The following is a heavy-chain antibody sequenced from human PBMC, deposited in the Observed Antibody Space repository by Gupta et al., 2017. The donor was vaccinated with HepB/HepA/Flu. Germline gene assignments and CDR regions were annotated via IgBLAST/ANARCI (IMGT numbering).Heavy chain of an antibody. CDR2: IKQDGSEK. J-gene: IGHJ3*02. Sequence: EVQLVESGGGLVQPGGSLSLSCAASGFTFSSYWMSWVRQAPGKGLEWVSNIKQDGSEKYYVDSVKGRFTIARDNAKNSLYLQMNSLRAEDTAVYYCARDETRITIFGVRKGAFDIWGQGTMVTVSS. V-gene: IGHV3-7*01. CDR1: GFTFSSYW. CDR3: ARDETRITIFGVRKGAFDI. D-gene: IGHD3-3*01.